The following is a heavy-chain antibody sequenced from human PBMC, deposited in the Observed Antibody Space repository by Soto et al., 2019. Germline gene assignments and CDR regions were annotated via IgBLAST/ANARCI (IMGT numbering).Heavy chain of an antibody. V-gene: IGHV4-4*02. D-gene: IGHD3-9*01. J-gene: IGHJ4*02. CDR3: TRSLLKSLDS. CDR1: GASISTAYY. CDR2: IHYSGAT. Sequence: SETLSLTCAVSGASISTAYYWSWVRLPPGKGLEWIGEIHYSGATNYSPSLKSRVTISLDKSNNQFSLNVNSVTAADTAMYYCTRSLLKSLDSWGQGTLVTVSS.